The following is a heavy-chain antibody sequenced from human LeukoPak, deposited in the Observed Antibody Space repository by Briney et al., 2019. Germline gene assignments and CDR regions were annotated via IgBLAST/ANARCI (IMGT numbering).Heavy chain of an antibody. CDR2: INGDGGAS. CDR3: ATGSGTYYDS. J-gene: IGHJ4*02. D-gene: IGHD3-10*01. CDR1: TFTFSIYW. Sequence: GGSLRLSCEASTFTFSIYWMHWVRQAPGKGLVWVSYINGDGGASNYADSVKGRLTISRDNAKNTLYLQMNSLRAEDTAVYYCATGSGTYYDSWGQGTLVTVSS. V-gene: IGHV3-74*01.